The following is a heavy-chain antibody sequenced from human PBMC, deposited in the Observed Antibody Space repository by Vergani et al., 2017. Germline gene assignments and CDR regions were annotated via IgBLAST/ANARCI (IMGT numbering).Heavy chain of an antibody. CDR2: ISASAGST. CDR3: GKEPQCTNSSGYYPLLPGWFDP. Sequence: EVQLLESGGGLVQPGGSLRLSCAASGFTFSSYAMSWVRQAPGKGLEWVSVISASAGSTYYADSVKGRFTISRDNSKNTLYLQMNSLRAEDTAVYYCGKEPQCTNSSGYYPLLPGWFDPWGQGTLVTVSS. D-gene: IGHD3-22*01. V-gene: IGHV3-23*01. CDR1: GFTFSSYA. J-gene: IGHJ5*02.